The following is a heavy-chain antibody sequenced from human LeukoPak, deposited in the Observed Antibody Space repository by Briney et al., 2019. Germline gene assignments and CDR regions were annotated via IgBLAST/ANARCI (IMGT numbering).Heavy chain of an antibody. CDR3: AREARLSGVYYFDF. V-gene: IGHV3-21*01. Sequence: GGSLRLSCAASGLTFSSYSMNWARQAPGKGLEWVSSISSSSSYIYYADSVKGRFTISRDNAKNSLYLQMNSLRAEDTAVYDCAREARLSGVYYFDFWGPGTLVTVSS. CDR2: ISSSSSYI. J-gene: IGHJ4*02. D-gene: IGHD3-16*02. CDR1: GLTFSSYS.